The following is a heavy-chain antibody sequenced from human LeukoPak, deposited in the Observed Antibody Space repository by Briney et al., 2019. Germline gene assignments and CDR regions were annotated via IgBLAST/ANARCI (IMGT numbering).Heavy chain of an antibody. CDR2: IRYDGSNK. J-gene: IGHJ1*01. CDR1: GFTFSSYG. D-gene: IGHD6-19*01. Sequence: PGGSLRLPCAASGFTFSSYGMHWVRQAPGKGLEWVAFIRYDGSNKYYADSVKGRFTISRDNSKNTLYLQMNSLRAEDTAVYYCAKAPPSGWYPQYFQHWGQGALVTVSS. CDR3: AKAPPSGWYPQYFQH. V-gene: IGHV3-30*02.